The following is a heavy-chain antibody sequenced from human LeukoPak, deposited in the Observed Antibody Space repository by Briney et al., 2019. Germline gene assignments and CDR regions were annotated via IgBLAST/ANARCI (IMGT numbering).Heavy chain of an antibody. D-gene: IGHD6-19*01. CDR1: GGSCRNYI. Sequence: SVKVSCKASGGSCRNYIINWLRQAPGQGLECMGGLIPTLDTINFPPKFQGRVTMTTDESASTAYMELAGLRSDDTAVYYCATLNLDRGLASFDIWGQGTMVIVSS. J-gene: IGHJ3*02. CDR3: ATLNLDRGLASFDI. V-gene: IGHV1-69*16. CDR2: LIPTLDTI.